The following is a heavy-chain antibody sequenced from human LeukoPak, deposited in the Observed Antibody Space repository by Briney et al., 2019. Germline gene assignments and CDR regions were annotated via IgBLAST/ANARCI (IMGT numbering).Heavy chain of an antibody. J-gene: IGHJ4*02. CDR1: GGSISSYY. V-gene: IGHV4-59*08. Sequence: SETLSLTCTVSGGSISSYYWSWIRQPPGRGLEWIGYIYYSGSTNYNPSLKSRVTISVDTSKNQFSLKLSSVTAADTAVYYCASSSWYGKLDYWGQGTLVTVSS. CDR3: ASSSWYGKLDY. CDR2: IYYSGST. D-gene: IGHD6-13*01.